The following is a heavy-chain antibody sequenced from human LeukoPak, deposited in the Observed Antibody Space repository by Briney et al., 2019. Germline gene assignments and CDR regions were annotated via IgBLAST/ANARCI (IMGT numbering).Heavy chain of an antibody. J-gene: IGHJ4*02. CDR1: GFSFGDYA. CDR2: ISYDGRDE. V-gene: IGHV3-30*04. D-gene: IGHD6-19*01. CDR3: AREDRGWYPAY. Sequence: GGSLRLSCAASGFSFGDYAMHWVRQALGKGLEWVALISYDGRDEYYADSVKGRFTISRDNPKNTVSLQMNSLRPEDTAVYYCAREDRGWYPAYWGQGTLVTVSS.